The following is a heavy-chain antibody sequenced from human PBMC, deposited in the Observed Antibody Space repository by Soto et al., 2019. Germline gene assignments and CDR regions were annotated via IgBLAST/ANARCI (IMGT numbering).Heavy chain of an antibody. V-gene: IGHV3-74*01. CDR3: AAERHYYSNYAATYYYYMDV. D-gene: IGHD4-4*01. J-gene: IGHJ6*03. CDR1: GFTFSSYW. Sequence: PGGSLRLSCAASGFTFSSYWMHWVRQAPGKGLVWVSRINSDGSSTSYADSVKGRFTISRDNAKNTLYLQMNSLRAEDTAVYYYAAERHYYSNYAATYYYYMDVWGKGTTVTVSS. CDR2: INSDGSST.